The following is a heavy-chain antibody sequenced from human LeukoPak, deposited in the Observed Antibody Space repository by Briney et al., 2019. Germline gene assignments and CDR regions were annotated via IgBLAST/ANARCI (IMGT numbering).Heavy chain of an antibody. CDR3: ARGGSDIVVVVAATANWFAP. Sequence: PSETLSLTCAVYGGSFSGYYWSWIRQPPGKGLEWIGEINHSGSTNYNPSLKSRVTISVDTSKNQFSLKLSSVTAADTAVYYFARGGSDIVVVVAATANWFAPWGQGTLVTVSS. D-gene: IGHD2-15*01. J-gene: IGHJ5*02. V-gene: IGHV4-34*01. CDR1: GGSFSGYY. CDR2: INHSGST.